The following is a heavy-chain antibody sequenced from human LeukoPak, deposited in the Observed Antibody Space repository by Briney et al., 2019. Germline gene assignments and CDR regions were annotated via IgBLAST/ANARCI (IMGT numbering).Heavy chain of an antibody. D-gene: IGHD6-19*01. J-gene: IGHJ4*02. Sequence: GGSLRLSCAASGFTFSNYGMHWVRQAPGQGLEWMGWINPNSGGTNYAQKFQGRVTMTRDTSISTAYMELSRLRSDDTAVYYCARDRAVAGVDFDYWGQGTLVTVSS. CDR1: GFTFSNYG. CDR3: ARDRAVAGVDFDY. CDR2: INPNSGGT. V-gene: IGHV1-2*02.